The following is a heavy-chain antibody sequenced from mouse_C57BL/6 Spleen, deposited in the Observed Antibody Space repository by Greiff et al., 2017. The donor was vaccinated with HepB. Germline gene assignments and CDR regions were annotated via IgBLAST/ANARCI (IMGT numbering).Heavy chain of an antibody. CDR3: AREVFAY. CDR2: IDPSDSYT. Sequence: VQLQQPGAELVKPGASVKLSCKASGYTFTSYWMQWVKQRPGQGLEWIGEIDPSDSYTNYNQKFKGKATLTVDTSSSTAYMQLSSLTSEDSAVYYCAREVFAYWGQWTLVTVSA. CDR1: GYTFTSYW. J-gene: IGHJ3*01. V-gene: IGHV1-50*01.